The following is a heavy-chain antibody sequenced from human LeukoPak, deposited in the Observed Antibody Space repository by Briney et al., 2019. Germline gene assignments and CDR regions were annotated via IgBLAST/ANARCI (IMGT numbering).Heavy chain of an antibody. CDR2: INHSGST. D-gene: IGHD6-13*01. Sequence: SETLSLTCAVYGGSFSGYYWSWIRQPPGKGLEWFGEINHSGSTNYNPSLKSRVTISVDTSKNQFSLQLSSVTAADTVVYYCARGGGKAAAGTLGLYYYYYYMDVWGKGTTVTVSS. J-gene: IGHJ6*03. CDR1: GGSFSGYY. CDR3: ARGGGKAAAGTLGLYYYYYYMDV. V-gene: IGHV4-34*01.